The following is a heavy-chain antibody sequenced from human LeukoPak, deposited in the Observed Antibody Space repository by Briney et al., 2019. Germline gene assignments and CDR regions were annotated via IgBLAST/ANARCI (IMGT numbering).Heavy chain of an antibody. V-gene: IGHV3-30*03. Sequence: RTGGSLRLSCAASGFTFSNYGMHWVRQASGKGLEWVAVISYDGSNIYYADSVKGRFTISKDNAKNSLYLQIDSLRAEDTAVYHCARDPGPSILAWGAFDIWGQGTRVTVSS. D-gene: IGHD3-3*02. J-gene: IGHJ3*02. CDR3: ARDPGPSILAWGAFDI. CDR1: GFTFSNYG. CDR2: ISYDGSNI.